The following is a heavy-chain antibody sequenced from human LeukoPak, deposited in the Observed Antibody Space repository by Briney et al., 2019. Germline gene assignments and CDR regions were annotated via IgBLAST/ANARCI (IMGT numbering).Heavy chain of an antibody. Sequence: SETLSLTCTVSGGSITMYYWTWIRQPPGKGLEWIGYVDHTGSTKFNPSLNGRVSISRDTSNNFFSLRLRSVTAADTAVYFCARGRVSSSTWYSTYYYFFYMDFWGKGTTVTVSS. CDR1: GGSITMYY. D-gene: IGHD4-11*01. V-gene: IGHV4-59*01. J-gene: IGHJ6*03. CDR3: ARGRVSSSTWYSTYYYFFYMDF. CDR2: VDHTGST.